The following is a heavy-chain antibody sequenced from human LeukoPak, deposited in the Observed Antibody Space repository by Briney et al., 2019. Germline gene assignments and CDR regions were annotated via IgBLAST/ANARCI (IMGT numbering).Heavy chain of an antibody. CDR1: GFTFSSYG. V-gene: IGHV3-23*01. J-gene: IGHJ6*03. D-gene: IGHD2-15*01. CDR3: AKNGDRGAYCSGGSCYPYYYYYMDV. CDR2: ISGTGGTT. Sequence: GGTLRLSCPASGFTFSSYGMSWVRQAPGKGLEWVSAISGTGGTTYYADSVKGRFTISRDNSKNTLYLQMNSLRAEDTAVYYCAKNGDRGAYCSGGSCYPYYYYYMDVWGKGTTVTISS.